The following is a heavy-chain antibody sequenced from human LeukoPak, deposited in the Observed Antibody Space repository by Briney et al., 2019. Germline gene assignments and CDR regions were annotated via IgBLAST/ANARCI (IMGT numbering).Heavy chain of an antibody. D-gene: IGHD3-3*01. Sequence: SETLSLTGTVSGGSISSYYWSWIRQPPGKGLEWIGYIYYSGSTNYNPSLKSRVTISVDTSKNQFSLKLSSVTAADTAVYYCARDRKAGVFDYWGQGTLVTVSS. J-gene: IGHJ4*02. CDR1: GGSISSYY. V-gene: IGHV4-59*01. CDR3: ARDRKAGVFDY. CDR2: IYYSGST.